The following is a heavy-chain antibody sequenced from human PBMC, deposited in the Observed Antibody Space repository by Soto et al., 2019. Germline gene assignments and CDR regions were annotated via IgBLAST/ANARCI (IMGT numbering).Heavy chain of an antibody. Sequence: GSLGLSCAASGFTFRTYAMNWVRQAPGKGLEWISAISGSGSFTHYADSVRGRFTISRDNSQNQLYLQMNNLRGDDTAMYYCAKIPTGSGSSKFDYWGQGIQVTVSS. CDR1: GFTFRTYA. J-gene: IGHJ4*02. D-gene: IGHD3-10*01. CDR3: AKIPTGSGSSKFDY. V-gene: IGHV3-23*01. CDR2: ISGSGSFT.